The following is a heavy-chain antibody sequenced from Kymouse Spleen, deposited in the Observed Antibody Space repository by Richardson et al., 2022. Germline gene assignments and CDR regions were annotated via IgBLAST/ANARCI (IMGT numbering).Heavy chain of an antibody. J-gene: IGHJ4*02. V-gene: IGHV4-39*01. CDR1: GGSISSSSYY. Sequence: QLQLQESGPGLVKPSETLSLTCTVSGGSISSSSYYWGWIRQPPGKGLEWIGSIYYSGSTYYNPSLKSRVTISVDTSKNQFSLKLSSVTAADTAVYYCARHADYGDYSRDYWGQGTLVTVSS. D-gene: IGHD4-17*01. CDR2: IYYSGST. CDR3: ARHADYGDYSRDY.